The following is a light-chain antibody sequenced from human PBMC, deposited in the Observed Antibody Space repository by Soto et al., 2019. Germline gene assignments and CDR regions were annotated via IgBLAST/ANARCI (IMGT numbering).Light chain of an antibody. CDR3: QQFKSYPIT. Sequence: DIQLTQSPSYLSASVGDTVTLTRRASQGISSDLAWYQQNPGKAPKLLIYAASTLQNGVPSTFSGSGSGTEFTLTISSLQPEDFGTYYCQQFKSYPITVGQGKRLGIK. J-gene: IGKJ5*01. CDR1: QGISSD. CDR2: AAS. V-gene: IGKV1-9*01.